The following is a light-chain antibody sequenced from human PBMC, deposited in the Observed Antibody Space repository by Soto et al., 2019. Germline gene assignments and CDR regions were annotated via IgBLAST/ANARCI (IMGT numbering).Light chain of an antibody. CDR2: EVS. J-gene: IGLJ2*01. CDR3: SSYAGSNNYVV. V-gene: IGLV2-8*01. CDR1: SSDVGGYNY. Sequence: QSALTQPPSASGSPGQSVTISCTGTSSDVGGYNYVSWYQQLPGKAPKLMIYEVSKRPSGVPYRFSGSKSGNTASLTVSGLQAEDEADYYCSSYAGSNNYVVFGGGTQLTVL.